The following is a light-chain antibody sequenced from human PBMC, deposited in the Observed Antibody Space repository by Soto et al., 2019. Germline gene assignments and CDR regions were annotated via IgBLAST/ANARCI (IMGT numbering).Light chain of an antibody. J-gene: IGKJ5*01. V-gene: IGKV3-20*01. CDR2: GTS. Sequence: EIVLTQSPVTLSLSPGERATLSCRASQSVSSSYLGWYQQKPGQAPRLLIFGTSNRATDIPDSFSGSGSGTDFTLTISRLEPEDFAMYYCQHYGYSPRIFGQGTRLEIK. CDR3: QHYGYSPRI. CDR1: QSVSSSY.